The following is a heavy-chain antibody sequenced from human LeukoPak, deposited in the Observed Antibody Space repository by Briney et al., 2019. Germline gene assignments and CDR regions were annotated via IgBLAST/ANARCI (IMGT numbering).Heavy chain of an antibody. V-gene: IGHV3-23*01. D-gene: IGHD3-3*01. CDR1: GFTFSIYT. J-gene: IGHJ4*02. CDR3: AKDRDFWSGYYDSDF. Sequence: GGSLRLSCAASGFTFSIYTMNWVRQAPGKGLEWVSGISNSADSTYYAVSVKGRFTISRDNSKNTLYLQMNSLRAEDTAVYYCAKDRDFWSGYYDSDFWGRGTLVTVSS. CDR2: ISNSADST.